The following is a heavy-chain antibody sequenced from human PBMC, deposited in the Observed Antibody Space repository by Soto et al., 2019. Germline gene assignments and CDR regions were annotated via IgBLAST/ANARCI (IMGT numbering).Heavy chain of an antibody. J-gene: IGHJ6*03. V-gene: IGHV1-8*01. CDR2: MNPNSGNT. CDR1: GYTFTSYD. CDR3: ARGARMITFGGVLSLYYYYMDV. Sequence: ASVKVSCKASGYTFTSYDINWVRQATGQGLEWMGWMNPNSGNTGYAQKFQGRVTMTRNTSISTAYMELSSLSSEDTAVYYCARGARMITFGGVLSLYYYYMDVWGKGTTVTVSS. D-gene: IGHD3-16*01.